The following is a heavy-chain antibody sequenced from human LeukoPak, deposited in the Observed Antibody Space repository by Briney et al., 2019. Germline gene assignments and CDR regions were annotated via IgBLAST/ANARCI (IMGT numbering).Heavy chain of an antibody. Sequence: ASVKVSCKSSGYTFNGYYMHWVRQAPGQGLEWMGWINPNNGGTKYAQNFQGRVTMTRDTSISTAYMELDRLRFDDTAVYYRARAPPIVVVVAAKVGWFDPWGQGTLVTVSS. V-gene: IGHV1-2*02. CDR3: ARAPPIVVVVAAKVGWFDP. D-gene: IGHD2-15*01. J-gene: IGHJ5*02. CDR2: INPNNGGT. CDR1: GYTFNGYY.